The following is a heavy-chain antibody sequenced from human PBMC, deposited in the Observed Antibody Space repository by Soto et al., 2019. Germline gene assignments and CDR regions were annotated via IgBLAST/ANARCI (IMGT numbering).Heavy chain of an antibody. J-gene: IGHJ4*02. Sequence: ASVKVSCKASGGTFSSYTISWVRQAPGQGLEWMGRIIPILGIANYAQKFQGRVTITADKSTSTAYMELSSLRSEDTAVYYCARDQGIDPYYFDYWGQGTLVTVSS. CDR3: ARDQGIDPYYFDY. D-gene: IGHD6-13*01. CDR1: GGTFSSYT. CDR2: IIPILGIA. V-gene: IGHV1-69*04.